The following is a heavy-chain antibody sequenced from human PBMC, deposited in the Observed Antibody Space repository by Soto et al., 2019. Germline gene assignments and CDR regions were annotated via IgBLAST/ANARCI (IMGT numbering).Heavy chain of an antibody. CDR3: ARLRRRWFDP. CDR1: GGSISSSSYY. CDR2: IYYSGST. V-gene: IGHV4-39*01. J-gene: IGHJ5*02. Sequence: QLQLQESGPGLVKPSETLSLTCTVSGGSISSSSYYWGWIRQPPGKGLEWIGSIYYSGSTYYNPSLKSRVTISVDTSKNQFSLKLSFVTAADTAVYYCARLRRRWFDPWGQGTLVTVSS. D-gene: IGHD6-6*01.